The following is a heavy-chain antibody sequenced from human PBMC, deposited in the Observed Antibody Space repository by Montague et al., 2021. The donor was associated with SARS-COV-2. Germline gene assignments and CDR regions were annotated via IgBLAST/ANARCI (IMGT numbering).Heavy chain of an antibody. CDR3: ARDGDEGYFFEY. V-gene: IGHV4-31*03. D-gene: IGHD2/OR15-2a*01. CDR1: GASISSGSYY. Sequence: TLSLTCTVSGASISSGSYYWNWIRQLPGKGLEWIGYIHHSGSTYYTPSLQSRVAISVDTFKNEFSLKMTAVTAADTAVYYCARDGDEGYFFEYWGKGLLVTVSS. J-gene: IGHJ4*02. CDR2: IHHSGST.